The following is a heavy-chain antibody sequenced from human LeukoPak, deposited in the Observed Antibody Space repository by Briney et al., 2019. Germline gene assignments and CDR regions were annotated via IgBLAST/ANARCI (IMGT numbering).Heavy chain of an antibody. V-gene: IGHV1-46*01. Sequence: RASVKVSCKASGYTFTSYYMHWVRQAPGQGLEWMGLINPTGGSTGYAQKFQGRVTMTRDTSISTAYMELSRLRSDDTAVYYCARVALLRLGELSPLGYWGQGTLVTVSS. CDR2: INPTGGST. D-gene: IGHD3-16*02. J-gene: IGHJ4*02. CDR1: GYTFTSYY. CDR3: ARVALLRLGELSPLGY.